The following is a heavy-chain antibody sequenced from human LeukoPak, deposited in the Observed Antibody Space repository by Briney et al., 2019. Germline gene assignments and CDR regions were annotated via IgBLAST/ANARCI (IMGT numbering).Heavy chain of an antibody. CDR1: GGSFSGYY. D-gene: IGHD3-10*01. V-gene: IGHV4-59*01. Sequence: SETLSLTCAVYGGSFSGYYWSWIRQPPGKGLEWIGYIYYSGSTNYNPSLKSRVTISVDTSKNQFSLKLSSVTAADTAVYYCARVGFGEFSAAFDIWGQGTMVTVSS. CDR2: IYYSGST. CDR3: ARVGFGEFSAAFDI. J-gene: IGHJ3*02.